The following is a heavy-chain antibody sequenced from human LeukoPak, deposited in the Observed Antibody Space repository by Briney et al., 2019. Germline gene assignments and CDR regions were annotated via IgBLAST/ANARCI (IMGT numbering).Heavy chain of an antibody. J-gene: IGHJ4*02. V-gene: IGHV3-21*01. CDR1: GFTFSTYT. D-gene: IGHD5-24*01. CDR2: ISGTSSHI. CDR3: AREDNQPLIYNSFDY. Sequence: GGSLRLSCTSSGFTFSTYTMNWVRQAPGKGLEWVSSISGTSSHIYYADSLKGRFTVSRDNAKNSLFLQINSLRAEDTGLYYCAREDNQPLIYNSFDYWGQGTLVTVSS.